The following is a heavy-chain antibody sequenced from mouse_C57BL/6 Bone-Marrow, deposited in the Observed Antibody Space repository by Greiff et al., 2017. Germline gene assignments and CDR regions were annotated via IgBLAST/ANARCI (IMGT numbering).Heavy chain of an antibody. Sequence: VQLKESGGGLVQPKGSLKLSCAASGFTFNTYAMPWVRQAPGKGLEWVARIRSKSSNYATYYADSVKDRFTTSRDDSQSMLYLQMNILKTEDTARYCCLREGDNSKEVMDYWGQGTSVTVSS. CDR1: GFTFNTYA. J-gene: IGHJ4*01. CDR3: LREGDNSKEVMDY. V-gene: IGHV10-3*01. D-gene: IGHD2-5*01. CDR2: IRSKSSNYAT.